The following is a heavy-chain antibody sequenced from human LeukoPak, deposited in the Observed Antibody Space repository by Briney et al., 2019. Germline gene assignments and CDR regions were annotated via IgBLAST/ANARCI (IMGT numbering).Heavy chain of an antibody. CDR3: ATHNYYDSSGYYSTFDY. J-gene: IGHJ4*02. CDR1: GYTLTELS. Sequence: GASVKVSCTVSGYTLTELSMHWVRQAPGKGLEWMGGFDPEDGETIYAQKFQGRVTMTEDTSTDTAYMELSSLRSEDTAVYYCATHNYYDSSGYYSTFDYWGQGTLVTVSS. V-gene: IGHV1-24*01. CDR2: FDPEDGET. D-gene: IGHD3-22*01.